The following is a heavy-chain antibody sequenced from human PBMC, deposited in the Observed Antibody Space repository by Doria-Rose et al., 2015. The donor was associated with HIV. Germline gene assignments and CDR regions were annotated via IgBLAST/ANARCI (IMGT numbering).Heavy chain of an antibody. V-gene: IGHV4-39*01. CDR2: IYYSGTT. CDR1: GGSVASSTPY. CDR3: AKQAVNWFDP. D-gene: IGHD6-25*01. Sequence: QVQLQESGPGLVKPSETLSLTCTVSGGSVASSTPYWDWIRQTPGKGLEWIGTIYYSGTTYYNPSLRGRVTISLHTSKNQHSLKLISVTAADTGVYYCAKQAVNWFDPWGQGTVVTVSS. J-gene: IGHJ5*02.